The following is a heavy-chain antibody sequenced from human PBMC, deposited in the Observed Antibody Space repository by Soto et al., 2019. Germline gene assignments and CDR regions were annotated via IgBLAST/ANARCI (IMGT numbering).Heavy chain of an antibody. CDR2: ISAYNGNT. J-gene: IGHJ5*02. Sequence: GASVKVSCKASGYTFTSYGISWVRQAPGQGLEWMGWISAYNGNTNYAQKLQGRVTMTTDTSTSTAYMELRSLRSDDTAVYYCARVFRGPLVIYGSGSRRPNNWFDPWGQGTLVTVSS. CDR1: GYTFTSYG. V-gene: IGHV1-18*01. CDR3: ARVFRGPLVIYGSGSRRPNNWFDP. D-gene: IGHD3-10*01.